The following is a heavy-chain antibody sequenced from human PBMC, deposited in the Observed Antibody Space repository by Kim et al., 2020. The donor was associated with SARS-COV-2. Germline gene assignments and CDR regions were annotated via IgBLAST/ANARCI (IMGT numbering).Heavy chain of an antibody. D-gene: IGHD2-15*01. CDR2: IYYSGST. CDR1: GGSISSSSYY. Sequence: SETLSLTCTVSGGSISSSSYYWGWIRQPPGKGLEWIGSIYYSGSTYYNPSLKSRVTISVDTSKNQFSLKLSSVTAADTAVYYCARGVHCSGGSCYIGYWGQGTLVTVSS. V-gene: IGHV4-39*01. J-gene: IGHJ4*02. CDR3: ARGVHCSGGSCYIGY.